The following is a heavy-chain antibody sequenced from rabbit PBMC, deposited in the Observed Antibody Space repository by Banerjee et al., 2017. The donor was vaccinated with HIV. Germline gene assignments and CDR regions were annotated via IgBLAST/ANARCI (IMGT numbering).Heavy chain of an antibody. CDR1: GFDFSSYG. V-gene: IGHV1S47*01. CDR2: ISTDGST. J-gene: IGHJ4*01. Sequence: QEQLVESGGGLVQPGGSLKLSCKASGFDFSSYGIRWVRQAPGKGLEYIGAISTDGSTYYATWVNGRFTISRENTQNTVSLRLNSLTTADTATYFCARGGDLWGPGTLVTVS. D-gene: IGHD4-1*01. CDR3: ARGGDL.